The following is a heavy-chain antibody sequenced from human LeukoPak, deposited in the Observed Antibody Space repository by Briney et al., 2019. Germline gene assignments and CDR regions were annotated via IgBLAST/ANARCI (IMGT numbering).Heavy chain of an antibody. D-gene: IGHD7-27*01. J-gene: IGHJ4*02. V-gene: IGHV3-74*01. CDR1: GFTFSGHW. CDR3: ARDINWGQVDY. CDR2: INGDGSAT. Sequence: GGSLRLSCAASGFTFSGHWMYWLRQAPGKGLAWVSRINGDGSATNYADSMEGRFTISRDNAKNIVYLQMNSLREGDTAIYYCARDINWGQVDYWGQGTLVTVSS.